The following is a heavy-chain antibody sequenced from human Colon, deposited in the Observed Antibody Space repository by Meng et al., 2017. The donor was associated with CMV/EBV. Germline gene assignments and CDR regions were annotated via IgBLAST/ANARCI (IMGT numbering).Heavy chain of an antibody. CDR2: INPRGGST. Sequence: ASVKVSCKTSGYTFISHYIHWVRQAPGQGLEWMGMINPRGGSTNYAHRFHGRLIMTRDTSTSTVYMELSSLTSEDTAVYYCASHGAIVATYAFDIWGQGTMVTVSS. V-gene: IGHV1-46*01. J-gene: IGHJ3*02. CDR3: ASHGAIVATYAFDI. CDR1: GYTFISHY. D-gene: IGHD5-12*01.